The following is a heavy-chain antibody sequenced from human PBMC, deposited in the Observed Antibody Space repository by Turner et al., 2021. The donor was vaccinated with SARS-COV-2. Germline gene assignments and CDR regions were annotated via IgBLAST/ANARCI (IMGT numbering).Heavy chain of an antibody. V-gene: IGHV1-2*02. CDR1: GYTFAGYY. J-gene: IGHJ4*02. CDR2: INPNSGGT. Sequence: QVQLVQSGAEVKKPGASVQVSCKASGYTFAGYYIHWVRQAPGQGLKWMGWINPNSGGTNYAQRFQGRVTMTGDTSISTAYMELSTLRSDDTDVYYCARSVSWLQSLTVDYWGQGTLVTVSS. CDR3: ARSVSWLQSLTVDY. D-gene: IGHD5-12*01.